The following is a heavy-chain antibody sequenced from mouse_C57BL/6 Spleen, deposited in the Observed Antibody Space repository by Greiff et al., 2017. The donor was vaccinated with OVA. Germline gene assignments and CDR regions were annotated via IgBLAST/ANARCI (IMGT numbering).Heavy chain of an antibody. V-gene: IGHV1-50*01. CDR3: ARGDSTYYYAMDY. CDR1: GYTFTSYW. D-gene: IGHD5-1*01. CDR2: IDPSDSYT. J-gene: IGHJ4*01. Sequence: VKLQQPGAELVKPGASVKLSCKASGYTFTSYWMQWVKQRPGQGLEWIGEIDPSDSYTNYNQKFKGKATLTVDTSSSTAYMQLSSLTSEDSAVYYCARGDSTYYYAMDYWGQGTSVTVSS.